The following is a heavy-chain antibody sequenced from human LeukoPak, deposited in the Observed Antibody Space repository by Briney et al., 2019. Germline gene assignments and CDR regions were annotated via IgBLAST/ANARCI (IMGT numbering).Heavy chain of an antibody. D-gene: IGHD3-3*01. CDR3: ARAYDFSDYYYYYGMDV. CDR2: IYYSGST. J-gene: IGHJ6*02. CDR1: GGSISSSSYY. V-gene: IGHV4-39*01. Sequence: SETLSLTCTVSGGSISSSSYYWGWIRQPPGKGLEWIGSIYYSGSTYYNPSLKSRVTISVDTSKNQFSLKLSSVTAADTAVYYCARAYDFSDYYYYYGMDVWGQGTTVTVSS.